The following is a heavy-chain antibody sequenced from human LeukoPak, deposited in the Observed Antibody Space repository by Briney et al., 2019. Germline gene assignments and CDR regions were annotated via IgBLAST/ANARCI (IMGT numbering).Heavy chain of an antibody. Sequence: GGSLRLSCAASGFTFSSYSMNWVRQAPGKGLEWVSSISSSSSYIYYADSVKGRFTISRDNAKNSLYLQMNSLRAEDTAVYYCVGGLTTVTTTGTRNDYWGQGTLVTVPS. V-gene: IGHV3-21*01. CDR1: GFTFSSYS. D-gene: IGHD4-17*01. J-gene: IGHJ4*02. CDR2: ISSSSSYI. CDR3: VGGLTTVTTTGTRNDY.